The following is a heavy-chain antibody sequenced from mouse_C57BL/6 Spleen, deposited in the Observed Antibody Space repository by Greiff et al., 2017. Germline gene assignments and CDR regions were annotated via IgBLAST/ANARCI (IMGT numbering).Heavy chain of an antibody. J-gene: IGHJ3*01. D-gene: IGHD2-5*01. V-gene: IGHV1-80*01. Sequence: QVQLQQSGAELVKPGASVKISCKASGYAFSSYWMNWVKQRPGKGLEWIGQIYPGDGDTNYNGKFKGKATLTADKSSGTAYMQLSSLTSEDSAVYFCARGNYSNYPFAYWGQGTLVTVSA. CDR2: IYPGDGDT. CDR3: ARGNYSNYPFAY. CDR1: GYAFSSYW.